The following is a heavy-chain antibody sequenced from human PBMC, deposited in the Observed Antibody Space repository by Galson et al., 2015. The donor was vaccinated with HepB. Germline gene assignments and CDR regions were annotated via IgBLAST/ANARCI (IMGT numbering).Heavy chain of an antibody. V-gene: IGHV3-74*01. CDR1: GFIFRSYW. CDR2: INSDGKST. D-gene: IGHD1-26*01. Sequence: SLRLSCAASGFIFRSYWMHWVRQAPGKGLVWVSRINSDGKSTSYADSVKGRFTISRDNAKNTLYLQMNSLRAEDTAVYYCTRDLGVGATQRGFDDWGQGSLVTVSS. CDR3: TRDLGVGATQRGFDD. J-gene: IGHJ4*02.